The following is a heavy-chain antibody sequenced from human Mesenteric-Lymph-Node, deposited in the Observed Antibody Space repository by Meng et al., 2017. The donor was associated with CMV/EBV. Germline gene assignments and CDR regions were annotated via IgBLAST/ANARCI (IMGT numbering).Heavy chain of an antibody. Sequence: GESLKISCAASGFTVSANFMSWVRQAPGKGLEWVSVIYSGGSTYYADSVKGRFTISRDNSKNTLSLQMNSLRVEDTAVFYCARDLGPMGMDVWGQGTTVTVS. J-gene: IGHJ6*02. V-gene: IGHV3-66*02. CDR3: ARDLGPMGMDV. CDR2: IYSGGST. D-gene: IGHD2-2*01. CDR1: GFTVSANF.